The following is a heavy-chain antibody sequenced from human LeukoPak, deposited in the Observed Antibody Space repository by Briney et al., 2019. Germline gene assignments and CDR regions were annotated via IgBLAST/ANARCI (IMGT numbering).Heavy chain of an antibody. V-gene: IGHV3-23*01. CDR1: GFTFSSYA. CDR2: ISGSGGST. CDR3: AKDGDTAMVTESGYDSPVGIRWLQPSDYYYYYMDV. Sequence: GGSLRLSCAASGFTFSSYAMSWVRQAPGKGLEWVSAISGSGGSTYYADSVKGRFTISRDNSKNTLYLQMNSLRAEDTAVYYCAKDGDTAMVTESGYDSPVGIRWLQPSDYYYYYMDVWGKGTTVTVSS. D-gene: IGHD5-18*01. J-gene: IGHJ6*03.